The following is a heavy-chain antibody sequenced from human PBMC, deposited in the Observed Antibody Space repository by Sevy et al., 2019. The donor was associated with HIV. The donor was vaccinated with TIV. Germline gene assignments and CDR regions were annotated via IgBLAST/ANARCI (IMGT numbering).Heavy chain of an antibody. V-gene: IGHV3-30-3*01. CDR2: ISYDGSNK. Sequence: GGSLRLSCAASGFTFSSYAMHWVRQAPGKGLEWVAVISYDGSNKYYADSVKGRFNISGDNSRNTLYLQMNSLRAEDTAVYYCARERGIAAAGIDYWGQGPLVTVSS. J-gene: IGHJ4*02. CDR1: GFTFSSYA. D-gene: IGHD6-13*01. CDR3: ARERGIAAAGIDY.